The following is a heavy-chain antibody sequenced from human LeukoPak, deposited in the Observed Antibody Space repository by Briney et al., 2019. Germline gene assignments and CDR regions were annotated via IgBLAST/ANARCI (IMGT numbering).Heavy chain of an antibody. CDR1: GYTFTGYY. Sequence: ASVKVSCRASGYTFTGYYMHWVRQAPGQGLEWMGWINPNSGGTNYAQKFQGRVTMTRDTSISTAYMELSRLRSDDTAVYYCARGGGSSWYQWFDPWGQGTLVTVSS. V-gene: IGHV1-2*02. D-gene: IGHD6-13*01. CDR3: ARGGGSSWYQWFDP. CDR2: INPNSGGT. J-gene: IGHJ5*02.